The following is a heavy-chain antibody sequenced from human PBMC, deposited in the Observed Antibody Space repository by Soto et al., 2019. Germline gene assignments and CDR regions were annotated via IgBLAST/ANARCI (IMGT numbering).Heavy chain of an antibody. D-gene: IGHD4-4*01. CDR3: ALDFRTYSHGVDF. CDR2: INPSSGGT. CDR1: GYPFTGPY. J-gene: IGHJ6*02. V-gene: IGHV1-2*02. Sequence: ASVKVSCKASGYPFTGPYIYWVRRAPGQGLEWMGWINPSSGGTEFAEKFQGRVTVTRDTSIRTVFLELNSLTSDDTGVYFCALDFRTYSHGVDFWGQGTAVTVSS.